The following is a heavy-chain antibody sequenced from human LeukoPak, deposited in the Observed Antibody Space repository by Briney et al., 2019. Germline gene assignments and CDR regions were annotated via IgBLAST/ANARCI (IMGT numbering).Heavy chain of an antibody. V-gene: IGHV3-23*01. Sequence: GGSLRLSCAASVFTFRNYAMNWVRQAPGKGLEWVSALSGSGGCSYYADSVKGRFTISRDNAKNPLYLQMNDLRAEETAVYYFAKRRSGREVYYYTDVWGKGTTVTVSS. D-gene: IGHD1-26*01. CDR3: AKRRSGREVYYYTDV. CDR2: LSGSGGCS. CDR1: VFTFRNYA. J-gene: IGHJ6*03.